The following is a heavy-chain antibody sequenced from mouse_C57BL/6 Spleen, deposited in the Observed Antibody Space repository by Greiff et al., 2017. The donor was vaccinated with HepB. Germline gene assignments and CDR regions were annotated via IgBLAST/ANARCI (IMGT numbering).Heavy chain of an antibody. Sequence: VQLQQSGAELVRPGASVTLSCKASGYTFTDYEMHWVKQTPVHGLEWIGAIDPETGGTAYNQKFKGKAILTADKSSSTAYMELRSLTSEDSAVYYCTRALRYYGSSYVPFAYWGQGTLVTVSA. CDR2: IDPETGGT. CDR3: TRALRYYGSSYVPFAY. V-gene: IGHV1-15*01. D-gene: IGHD1-1*01. CDR1: GYTFTDYE. J-gene: IGHJ3*01.